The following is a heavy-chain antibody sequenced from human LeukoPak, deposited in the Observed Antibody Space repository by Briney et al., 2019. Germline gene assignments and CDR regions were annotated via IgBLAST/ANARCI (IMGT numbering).Heavy chain of an antibody. D-gene: IGHD3-10*01. CDR1: GFTFSGYS. CDR3: ARVVGGSGSYSTFDY. CDR2: ISSSSSYI. V-gene: IGHV3-21*01. J-gene: IGHJ4*02. Sequence: GGSLRLSCAASGFTFSGYSMNWVRQAPGKGLEWVSSISSSSSYIYYADSVKGRFTISRDNAKNSLYLQMNSLRAEDTAVYYCARVVGGSGSYSTFDYWGQGTLVTVSS.